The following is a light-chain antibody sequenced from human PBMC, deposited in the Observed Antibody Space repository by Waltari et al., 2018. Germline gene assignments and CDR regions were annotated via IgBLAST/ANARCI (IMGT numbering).Light chain of an antibody. Sequence: EMVLTQSPVTLSLSPGERVTLTRRASQSVSSYLVWYQQKPGQASRILIYYVSTRATGIPARFSDDGSGTDFTLTISSLEPEDLPVYCWQQRGNRPPSLTVYGRSKVGI. CDR3: QQRGNRPPSLT. V-gene: IGKV3-11*01. J-gene: IGKJ4*01. CDR2: YVS. CDR1: QSVSSY.